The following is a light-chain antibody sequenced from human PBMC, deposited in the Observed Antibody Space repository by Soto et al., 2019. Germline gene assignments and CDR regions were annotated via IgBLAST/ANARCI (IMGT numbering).Light chain of an antibody. CDR3: QSYDNSLSVYV. V-gene: IGLV1-40*01. J-gene: IGLJ1*01. CDR2: GNS. CDR1: SSNIGAHYD. Sequence: QSVLTQPPSVSGAPGQSVTISCTGSSSNIGAHYDVHWYQQLPGTAPKLLIYGNSNRPSGVPDRFSGSKSGTSASLAITGLQAEDEADYYCQSYDNSLSVYVFGTGNKLTVL.